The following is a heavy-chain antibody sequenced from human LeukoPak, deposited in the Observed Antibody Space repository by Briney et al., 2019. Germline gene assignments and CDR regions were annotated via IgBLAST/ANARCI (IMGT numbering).Heavy chain of an antibody. CDR1: GGSISSYY. Sequence: PSETLSLTCPVSGGSISSYYWSWIRQSPGKGLEWIAYIHYSGSTNYNPSLRSRVTISIDTSKNQFSLKLNSVSAADTDVYYCARGGEQLGFFDYWGQGTLVTVSS. D-gene: IGHD6-6*01. J-gene: IGHJ4*02. CDR2: IHYSGST. V-gene: IGHV4-59*01. CDR3: ARGGEQLGFFDY.